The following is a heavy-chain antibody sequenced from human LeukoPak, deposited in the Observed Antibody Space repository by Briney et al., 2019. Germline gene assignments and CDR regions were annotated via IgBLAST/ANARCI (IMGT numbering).Heavy chain of an antibody. CDR2: ISGSGGST. CDR3: AKVGQYYDILTGYLDY. CDR1: GFTFSSYA. Sequence: GGSLRLSCAASGFTFSSYAMSWVRQAPGKGLEWVSAISGSGGSTYYADSVKGRFTISRDNSKNTPYLQMNSLRAEDTAVYYCAKVGQYYDILTGYLDYWGQGTLVTVSS. J-gene: IGHJ4*02. D-gene: IGHD3-9*01. V-gene: IGHV3-23*01.